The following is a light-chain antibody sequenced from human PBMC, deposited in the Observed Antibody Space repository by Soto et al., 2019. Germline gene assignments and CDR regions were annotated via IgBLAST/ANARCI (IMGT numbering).Light chain of an antibody. CDR1: SSDVGGYNY. V-gene: IGLV2-14*01. CDR3: SSYTSSSLV. CDR2: DVS. Sequence: QSALTQPASVSGSPGQSITISCTGTSSDVGGYNYVSWYQQHPGKAPKLMIYDVSNRPSGVSNRFSGSKSGNTASLTISGLQAEDEADYYCSSYTSSSLVFGGGTKLTFL. J-gene: IGLJ2*01.